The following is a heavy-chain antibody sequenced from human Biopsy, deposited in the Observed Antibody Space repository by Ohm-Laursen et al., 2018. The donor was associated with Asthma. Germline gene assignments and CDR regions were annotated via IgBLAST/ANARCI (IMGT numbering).Heavy chain of an antibody. V-gene: IGHV3-30*03. D-gene: IGHD4-23*01. CDR2: ISYDGGNK. Sequence: LSLTCAAPGFTFSIYDIHWVRQAPGKGLEWVAVISYDGGNKFYGDSVKGRFTLPRDNSRNTLYLQMNSLRVEDTVIYYCARTHERWTSIQDDALDIWGQGTMVIVSS. J-gene: IGHJ3*02. CDR3: ARTHERWTSIQDDALDI. CDR1: GFTFSIYD.